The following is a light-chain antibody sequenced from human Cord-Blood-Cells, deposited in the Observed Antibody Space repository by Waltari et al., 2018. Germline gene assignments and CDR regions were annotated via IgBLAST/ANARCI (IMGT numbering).Light chain of an antibody. Sequence: QSALPQPPSASGSPGQSVTISRTGTSSDVGGYNHVSCYQQHPGKAPKLMIYEVSQRPSGVPDRFSGSKSGNTASLTVSGLQAEDEADYYCSSYAGSNNVVFGGGTKLTVL. J-gene: IGLJ2*01. CDR1: SSDVGGYNH. V-gene: IGLV2-8*01. CDR2: EVS. CDR3: SSYAGSNNVV.